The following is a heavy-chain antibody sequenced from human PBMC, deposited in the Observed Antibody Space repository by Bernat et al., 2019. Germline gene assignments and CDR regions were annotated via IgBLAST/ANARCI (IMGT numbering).Heavy chain of an antibody. V-gene: IGHV3-20*01. J-gene: IGHJ4*02. CDR1: GFTFDDYG. Sequence: EVQLVESGGGVVRPGGSLRLSCAASGFTFDDYGMSWVRQAPGKGLEWVSGINWNGGSTGYADSVKGRFTISSDNAKNSLYLQMNSLRAEDTALYHCATTYSSGYFHPLGYWGQGTLVTVSS. D-gene: IGHD3-22*01. CDR2: INWNGGST. CDR3: ATTYSSGYFHPLGY.